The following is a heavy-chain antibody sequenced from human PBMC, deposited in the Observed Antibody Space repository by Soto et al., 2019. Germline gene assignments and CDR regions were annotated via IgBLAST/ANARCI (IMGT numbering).Heavy chain of an antibody. V-gene: IGHV1-69*01. J-gene: IGHJ1*01. CDR3: ARDPRSITGTTSSEDFQH. Sequence: QAQLMQSGAEVKKPGSSVKVSCKASGGTFSGYAINWVRQAPGQGLEWMGGIIPLLGITDYGQKFQGRNTIAADESTGTAYMDLRGLRSEDTAVSYCARDPRSITGTTSSEDFQHWGQGTLVSVSS. D-gene: IGHD1-20*01. CDR1: GGTFSGYA. CDR2: IIPLLGIT.